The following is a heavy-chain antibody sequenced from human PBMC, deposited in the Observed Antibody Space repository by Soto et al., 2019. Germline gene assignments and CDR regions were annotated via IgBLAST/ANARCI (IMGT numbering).Heavy chain of an antibody. Sequence: SETLSLTCAVYGGSFSGYYWSWIRQSPGKGLEWIGYIHDSGNTMYNPSLESRVTMSVDTSKNHFSLQVASVTAADTAVYFCARSTLGGFNYGYIWGQGIQVTVSS. CDR1: GGSFSGYY. V-gene: IGHV4-59*01. J-gene: IGHJ4*02. CDR3: ARSTLGGFNYGYI. D-gene: IGHD5-18*01. CDR2: IHDSGNT.